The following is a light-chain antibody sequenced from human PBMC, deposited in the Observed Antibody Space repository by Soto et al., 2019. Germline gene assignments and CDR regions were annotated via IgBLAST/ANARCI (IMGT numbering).Light chain of an antibody. Sequence: AIRMTQSPSSLSASTGDRVTITCRASQGISSYLAWYQQKPGKAPKLLIYAASTLQSGVPSRFSGSGSGTDFTLTISCLQSEDFATYYCQQYYSYPPAVTFAQGTRLEIK. J-gene: IGKJ5*01. CDR1: QGISSY. CDR3: QQYYSYPPAVT. CDR2: AAS. V-gene: IGKV1-8*01.